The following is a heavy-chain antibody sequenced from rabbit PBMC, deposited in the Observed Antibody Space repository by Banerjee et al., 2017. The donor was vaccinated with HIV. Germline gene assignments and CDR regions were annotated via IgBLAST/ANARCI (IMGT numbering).Heavy chain of an antibody. D-gene: IGHD6-1*01. V-gene: IGHV1S47*01. Sequence: QEQLVESGGGLVQPEGSLTLTCKASGSDISSNAMCWVRQAPGKGLELIACIYSSNGDKWYASWVNGRFTISKPSSTTVTLQMTSLTAADTATYFCAGGGAGYGWTRLDLWGQGTLVTVS. J-gene: IGHJ3*01. CDR1: GSDISSNA. CDR3: AGGGAGYGWTRLDL. CDR2: IYSSNGDK.